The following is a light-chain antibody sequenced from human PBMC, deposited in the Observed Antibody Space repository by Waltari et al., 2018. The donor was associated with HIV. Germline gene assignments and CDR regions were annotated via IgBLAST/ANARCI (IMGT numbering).Light chain of an antibody. CDR1: SSDVGGYKY. Sequence: QSALTQPPSASGSPGQSVTISCTGTSSDVGGYKYVSWYQQHPGKAPKLMIYEVSNRPSGVPVRFSGSKSGNTASLTVSGLQAEDEADYYCSSYAGRNNYVFGTGTKVTVL. CDR3: SSYAGRNNYV. V-gene: IGLV2-8*01. CDR2: EVS. J-gene: IGLJ1*01.